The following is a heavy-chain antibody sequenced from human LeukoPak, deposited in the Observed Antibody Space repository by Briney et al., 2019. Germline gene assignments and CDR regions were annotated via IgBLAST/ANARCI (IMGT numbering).Heavy chain of an antibody. CDR3: ARQRSSHYSGVYYFYYMDV. D-gene: IGHD2-15*01. Sequence: GESLKISCKGSGYSFSGYWLAWVRQMPGKGLEWMGIIYPDDSDTRYSPSLQGQVTISADRSINTAYLQWSSLKASDTAMYYCARQRSSHYSGVYYFYYMDVWGKGTTVTVSS. J-gene: IGHJ6*03. V-gene: IGHV5-51*01. CDR1: GYSFSGYW. CDR2: IYPDDSDT.